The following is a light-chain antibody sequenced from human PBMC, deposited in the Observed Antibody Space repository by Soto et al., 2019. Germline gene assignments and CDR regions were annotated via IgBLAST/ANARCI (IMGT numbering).Light chain of an antibody. CDR2: AAS. Sequence: DIQITQSPAALSASVGDRVTITFLASQSISSYLNWYQQKPGKAPKLLIYAASSLQSGVPSRFSGSGSGTDFTLTISSLQPEDFATYYCQKSYSTPQNFGQGTRLEIK. CDR1: QSISSY. V-gene: IGKV1-39*01. CDR3: QKSYSTPQN. J-gene: IGKJ5*01.